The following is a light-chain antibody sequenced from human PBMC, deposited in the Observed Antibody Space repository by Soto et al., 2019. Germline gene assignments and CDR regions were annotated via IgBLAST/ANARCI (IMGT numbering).Light chain of an antibody. CDR3: QQYFGIPHT. J-gene: IGKJ2*01. CDR1: QSILFSSNNQNY. CDR2: WAS. V-gene: IGKV4-1*01. Sequence: DIVMTQSPDSLAVSLGERATINCKSSQSILFSSNNQNYLAWFQQKPGQPPKLLIYWASTRESGVPDRFSGSGSGTDFTLTISSLQAEDVAVYYCQQYFGIPHTFGRGTKLEIK.